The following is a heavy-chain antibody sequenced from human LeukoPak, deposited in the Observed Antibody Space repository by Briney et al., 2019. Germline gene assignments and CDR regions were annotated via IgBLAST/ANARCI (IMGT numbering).Heavy chain of an antibody. V-gene: IGHV4-39*07. J-gene: IGHJ2*01. CDR3: ARVSSSWYQDWYFDL. D-gene: IGHD6-13*01. CDR2: IYYSGST. Sequence: SETLSLTCTVSGGSIGSSSYYWGWIRQPPGKGLEWIGSIYYSGSTYYNPSLKSRVTMSVDMSKNQFSLKLSSMIAADTAVYYCARVSSSWYQDWYFDLWGRGTLVTVPS. CDR1: GGSIGSSSYY.